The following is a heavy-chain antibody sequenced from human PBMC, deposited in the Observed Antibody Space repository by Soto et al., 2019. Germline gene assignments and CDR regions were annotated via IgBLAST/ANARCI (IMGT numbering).Heavy chain of an antibody. CDR2: ISAYNGNT. CDR3: ARDLHITGWSPPSY. V-gene: IGHV1-18*01. J-gene: IGHJ4*02. Sequence: GASVKVSCKASGYTFTNYGISWVRQAPGQGLEWMGWISAYNGNTNYAQKLQGRVTMTTDTSTSTAHMELRSLRSDDTAVYYCARDLHITGWSPPSYWGKGTLVTVSS. CDR1: GYTFTNYG. D-gene: IGHD6-19*01.